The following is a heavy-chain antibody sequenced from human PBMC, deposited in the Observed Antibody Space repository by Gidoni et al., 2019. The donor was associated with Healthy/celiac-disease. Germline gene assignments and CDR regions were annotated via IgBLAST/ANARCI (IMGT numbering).Heavy chain of an antibody. V-gene: IGHV4-31*03. CDR1: GGSISSGGYY. D-gene: IGHD4-17*01. CDR2: IYYSGST. J-gene: IGHJ5*02. CDR3: ARDGGSKGTVTRPHTNWFDP. Sequence: QVQLQESGPGLVKPSQTLSLTCTVSGGSISSGGYYWSWIRQHPGKGLEWIGYIYYSGSTYYNPSLKSRVTISVDTSKNQFSLKLSSVTAADTAVYYCARDGGSKGTVTRPHTNWFDPWGQGTLVTVSS.